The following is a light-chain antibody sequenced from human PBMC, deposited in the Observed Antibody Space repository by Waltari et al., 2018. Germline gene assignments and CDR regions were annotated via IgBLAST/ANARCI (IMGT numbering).Light chain of an antibody. CDR2: KAS. J-gene: IGKJ1*01. V-gene: IGKV1-5*03. Sequence: IQMTQSPSTLSASVGDRVTITCRASQSVSIFFSWYQQKPGRAPKLLLSKASTLQSGVPSRFSGSGSGTEITLTISNLQPDDFATYYCQQYNSYWTFGQGTKVEIK. CDR1: QSVSIF. CDR3: QQYNSYWT.